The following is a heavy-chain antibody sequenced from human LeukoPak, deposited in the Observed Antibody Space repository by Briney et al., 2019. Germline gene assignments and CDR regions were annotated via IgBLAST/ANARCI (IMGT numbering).Heavy chain of an antibody. V-gene: IGHV3-11*06. Sequence: GGSLRLSCAASGFTFTDSYMTWIRQAPGKGLEWLSYISGSGGDTNYADSVRGRFTISRDNAKNSLYLQMNSLRVEDTAVYYCARDPRTVRIWGQGTLVTVSS. CDR3: ARDPRTVRI. D-gene: IGHD1-1*01. J-gene: IGHJ4*02. CDR1: GFTFTDSY. CDR2: ISGSGGDT.